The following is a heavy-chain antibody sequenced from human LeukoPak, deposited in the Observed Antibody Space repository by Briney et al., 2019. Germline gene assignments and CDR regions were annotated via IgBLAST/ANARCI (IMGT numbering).Heavy chain of an antibody. Sequence: PSETLSLTCTVSGGSISGYYWSWIRQPPGKGLEWIGYIYYSGSTNYTPSLKSRVTISVDTSKNQFSLKLSSVTAADTAVYYCARGEYSSSYSYYYMDVWGKGTTVTVSS. J-gene: IGHJ6*03. V-gene: IGHV4-59*01. CDR1: GGSISGYY. CDR3: ARGEYSSSYSYYYMDV. CDR2: IYYSGST. D-gene: IGHD6-6*01.